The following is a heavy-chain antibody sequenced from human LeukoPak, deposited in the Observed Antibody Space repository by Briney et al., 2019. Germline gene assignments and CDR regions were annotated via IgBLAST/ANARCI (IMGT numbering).Heavy chain of an antibody. CDR1: GYIFTGQY. CDR3: AREGLGPTVCFDP. J-gene: IGHJ5*02. V-gene: IGHV1-2*02. D-gene: IGHD1-26*01. Sequence: GASVKVSCKASGYIFTGQYIHWVRQAPGQGLEWMGWINPKTGGTNSAQKFQGRVTMTRDTSSSTLYMELSSLRSDDTAVYYCAREGLGPTVCFDPWGQGTLVTVSS. CDR2: INPKTGGT.